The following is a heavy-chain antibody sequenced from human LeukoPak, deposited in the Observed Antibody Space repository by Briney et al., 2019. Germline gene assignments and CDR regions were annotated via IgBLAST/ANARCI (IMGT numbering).Heavy chain of an antibody. D-gene: IGHD3-10*01. V-gene: IGHV3-15*01. J-gene: IGHJ4*02. CDR1: GFSFRDYY. CDR3: TTDLGITMIRGVIVY. CDR2: IKSKGDGETT. Sequence: GGSLRLSCAASGFSFRDYYMSWIRQAPGKGLEWVGRIKSKGDGETTDYAAPVKGRFTMSRDDSKATLYLQMNSLKAEDTAVYYCTTDLGITMIRGVIVYWGQGALVTVSS.